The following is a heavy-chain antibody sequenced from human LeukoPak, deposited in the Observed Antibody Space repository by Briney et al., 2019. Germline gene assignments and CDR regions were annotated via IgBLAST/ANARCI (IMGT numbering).Heavy chain of an antibody. V-gene: IGHV3-7*01. D-gene: IGHD2-8*02. CDR2: INKRGSET. CDR1: GFTFSDSW. Sequence: GGSLRLSCAASGFTFSDSWMTWVRQAPGKGLEWVGNINKRGSETYYADSVKGRFTVSRDNAGNLLFLQMNSLRPDDTALYYCARELVVGPAEYFQHWGHGTPVTVSS. CDR3: ARELVVGPAEYFQH. J-gene: IGHJ1*01.